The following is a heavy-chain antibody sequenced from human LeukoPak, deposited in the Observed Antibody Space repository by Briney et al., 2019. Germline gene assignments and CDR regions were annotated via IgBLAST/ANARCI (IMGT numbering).Heavy chain of an antibody. V-gene: IGHV1-8*03. D-gene: IGHD3-3*01. CDR3: AREERTYYDFWSGYYRFDY. Sequence: ASVKVSCKASGYTFTSYDINWVRQATGQGLEWMGWFNPNSGSAGYAQNFQGRVTITGDTSMSTAYMELTSLRSEDTAVYYCAREERTYYDFWSGYYRFDYWGQGTLVTVSS. CDR1: GYTFTSYD. CDR2: FNPNSGSA. J-gene: IGHJ4*02.